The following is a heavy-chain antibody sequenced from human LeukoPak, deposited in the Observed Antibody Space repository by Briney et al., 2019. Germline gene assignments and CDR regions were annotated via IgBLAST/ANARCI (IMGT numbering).Heavy chain of an antibody. CDR1: GFTFSNYA. CDR3: AKDGGGNSDYCYYMDV. D-gene: IGHD4-23*01. Sequence: GGSLRLSCAASGFTFSNYAMTWVRQAPGKGLEWVSGISGSGGSTYYADSVKGRFTISRDNSKNTLYLQMNSLRAEDTAIYYCAKDGGGNSDYCYYMDVWGKGTTVTVSS. CDR2: ISGSGGST. V-gene: IGHV3-23*01. J-gene: IGHJ6*03.